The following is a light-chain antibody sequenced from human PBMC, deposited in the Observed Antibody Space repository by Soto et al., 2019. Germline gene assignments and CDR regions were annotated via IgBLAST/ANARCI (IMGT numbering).Light chain of an antibody. V-gene: IGLV2-14*01. CDR1: SSDVGGYNY. Sequence: QSALTQPASVSGSPGQSITISCTGTSSDVGGYNYVSWYQQHPGKAPKLMIYDVSNRPSGVSNRFSGSKSGNTASLPISGLQAEDEADYYCSSYTSSSTRFFGTGPKVPVL. CDR3: SSYTSSSTRF. J-gene: IGLJ1*01. CDR2: DVS.